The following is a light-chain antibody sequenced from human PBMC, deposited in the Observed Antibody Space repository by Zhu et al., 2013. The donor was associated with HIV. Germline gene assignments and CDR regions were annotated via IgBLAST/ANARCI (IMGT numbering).Light chain of an antibody. CDR3: QQRSNWPPYT. CDR2: DAS. J-gene: IGKJ2*01. CDR1: QSVSSSY. Sequence: EILLTQSPGTLSLSPGERATLSCRASQSVSSSYLAWYQQKPGQAPRLLIYDASSRATGIPARFSGSGSGTDFTLTISSLEPEDFAVYYCQQRSNWPPYTFGQGTKLEIK. V-gene: IGKV3D-20*02.